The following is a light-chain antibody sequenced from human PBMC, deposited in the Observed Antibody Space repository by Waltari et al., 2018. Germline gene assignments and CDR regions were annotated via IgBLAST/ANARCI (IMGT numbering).Light chain of an antibody. J-gene: IGKJ2*01. Sequence: DIVMTQTPLSLTVTPGQPASISCRSSQSLLDSDGKTSLYWYLQRPGQPPQLLIFEVSNRFSGVPDRFGGSASGTDVTQKRSRVEAGDVGVYYCMQSIQLPPTFGQGTRLEI. V-gene: IGKV2D-29*01. CDR2: EVS. CDR3: MQSIQLPPT. CDR1: QSLLDSDGKTS.